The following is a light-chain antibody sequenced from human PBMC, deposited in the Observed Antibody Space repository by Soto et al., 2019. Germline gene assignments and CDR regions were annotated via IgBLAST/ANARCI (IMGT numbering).Light chain of an antibody. J-gene: IGKJ2*01. Sequence: DIVLTQSPGTLSLSPGERVTLSCRASQSINNYLVWYQQKPGQAPRLLIYDASNRATGIPSRFSGRGSGTDFTLRISGLEPEDFATYYCQQRAGWPYTFGQGTRLEIK. V-gene: IGKV3-11*01. CDR3: QQRAGWPYT. CDR2: DAS. CDR1: QSINNY.